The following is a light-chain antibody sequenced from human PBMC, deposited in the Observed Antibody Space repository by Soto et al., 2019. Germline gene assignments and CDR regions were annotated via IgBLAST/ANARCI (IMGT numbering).Light chain of an antibody. V-gene: IGKV3-15*01. CDR2: GAS. CDR1: QSVSNN. J-gene: IGKJ5*01. Sequence: EIVMTQSPATLSVSPGERATLSCRASQSVSNNLAWFQQKPGQAPWLLIYGASTRATGIPARFSGSGSGREFTLTINSLQSEDFAVYYCQQYDNWPITFGQGTRLEI. CDR3: QQYDNWPIT.